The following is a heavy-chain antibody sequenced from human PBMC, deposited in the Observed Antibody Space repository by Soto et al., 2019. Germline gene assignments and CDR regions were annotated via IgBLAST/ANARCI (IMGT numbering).Heavy chain of an antibody. CDR2: ISYDGSNK. V-gene: IGHV3-30*03. Sequence: GGSLRLSCAASGFTFSSYGMHWVRPAPGKGLEWVAVISYDGSNKYYADSVKGRFTISRDDSKNTLYLQMNSLRAEDTAVYYCARVLVSGNHYGFDSWGQGTLVTSPQ. D-gene: IGHD3-10*01. CDR1: GFTFSSYG. J-gene: IGHJ4*02. CDR3: ARVLVSGNHYGFDS.